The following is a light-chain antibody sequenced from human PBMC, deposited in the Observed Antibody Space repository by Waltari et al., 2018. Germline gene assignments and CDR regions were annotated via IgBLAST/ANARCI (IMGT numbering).Light chain of an antibody. V-gene: IGKV1-39*01. J-gene: IGKJ1*01. CDR2: AAS. CDR3: QQSYSTPRT. CDR1: QSNSSY. Sequence: IQMTQSPSSLSASVGDRVTSTCRANQSNSSYLNWDQQKPGKAPKLLIYAASSLQSGVPSRFSGSGSGTEFTLTISSLQPEDFATYYCQQSYSTPRTFGQGTKVEIK.